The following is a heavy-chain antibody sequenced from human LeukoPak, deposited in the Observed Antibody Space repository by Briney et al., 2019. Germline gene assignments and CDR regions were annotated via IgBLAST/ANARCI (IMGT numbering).Heavy chain of an antibody. CDR2: IYNSGST. CDR1: GGSISIYY. CDR3: ARYQLQQSYGGFDY. Sequence: SETLSLTCTVSGGSISIYYWSWIRQPPGKGLEWIGYIYNSGSTNYNPSLKSRVTISVDTSKNQFSLNLSSVTAADTAVYYCARYQLQQSYGGFDYWGQGTLVAVSS. D-gene: IGHD1-1*01. J-gene: IGHJ4*02. V-gene: IGHV4-59*01.